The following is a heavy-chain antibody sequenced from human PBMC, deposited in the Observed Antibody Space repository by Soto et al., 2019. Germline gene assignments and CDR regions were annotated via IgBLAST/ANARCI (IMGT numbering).Heavy chain of an antibody. Sequence: EVQLVESGGGLVQPGGSLRLSCAASGSTVSSNYMSWVRQAPGKGLEWVSVIYSGGSTYYADSVKGRFTIPRDNSKNTLYLQMNSLRAEDTAVYYCANQRGGYDRDFDYWGQGTLVTVSS. CDR2: IYSGGST. J-gene: IGHJ4*02. D-gene: IGHD5-12*01. CDR3: ANQRGGYDRDFDY. V-gene: IGHV3-66*01. CDR1: GSTVSSNY.